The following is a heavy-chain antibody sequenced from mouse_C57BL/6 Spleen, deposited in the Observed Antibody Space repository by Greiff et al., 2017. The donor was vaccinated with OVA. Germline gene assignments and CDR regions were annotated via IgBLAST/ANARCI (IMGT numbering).Heavy chain of an antibody. V-gene: IGHV3-6*01. D-gene: IGHD2-5*01. Sequence: ESGPGLVKPSQSLSLTCSVTGYSITSGYYWNWIRQFPGNKLEWMGYISYDGSNNYNPSLKNRISITRDTSKNQFFLKLNSVTTEDTATYYCASAYYSNPFDYWGQGTTLTVSS. CDR2: ISYDGSN. J-gene: IGHJ2*01. CDR1: GYSITSGYY. CDR3: ASAYYSNPFDY.